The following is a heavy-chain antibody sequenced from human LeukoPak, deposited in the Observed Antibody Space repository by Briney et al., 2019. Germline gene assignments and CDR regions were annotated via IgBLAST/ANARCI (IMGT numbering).Heavy chain of an antibody. V-gene: IGHV3-23*01. Sequence: PGGSLRLSCAASGFTFSSYAMSWVRQAPGKGLEWVSAISGSGGSTYYADSVKGRFTISRDNSKNTLYLQMNSLRAEDTAVYYCAKVGDYVWGSYRYESCFDYWGQGTLVTVSS. CDR2: ISGSGGST. J-gene: IGHJ4*02. D-gene: IGHD3-16*02. CDR3: AKVGDYVWGSYRYESCFDY. CDR1: GFTFSSYA.